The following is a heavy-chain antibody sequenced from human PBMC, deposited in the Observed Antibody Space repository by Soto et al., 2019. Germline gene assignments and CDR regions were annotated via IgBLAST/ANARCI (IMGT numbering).Heavy chain of an antibody. D-gene: IGHD6-13*01. V-gene: IGHV3-48*01. CDR3: ARDHGGSTWFVGIYYYFGVDV. Sequence: EVQLVESGGGLVQPGGSLRLSCAASGFTLSSYNRNWVRKARGKGLEGVSYISGSSDTIYYADSVKGRFTISRDNAKNSLYLQMDSLRGEDTAVDYCARDHGGSTWFVGIYYYFGVDVWGQGTTVTVSS. J-gene: IGHJ6*02. CDR2: ISGSSDTI. CDR1: GFTLSSYN.